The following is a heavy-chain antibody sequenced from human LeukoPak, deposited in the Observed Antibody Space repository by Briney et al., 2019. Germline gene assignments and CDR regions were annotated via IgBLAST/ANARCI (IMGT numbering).Heavy chain of an antibody. V-gene: IGHV3-7*01. J-gene: IGHJ4*02. CDR2: IKQDGSEK. CDR3: ARRLIGAVSGSYWDY. Sequence: GRSLRLSCAASGFTFSSYGMHWVRQAPGKGLEWVANIKQDGSEKYYVDSVKGRFTISRDNAKNSLYLQMNSLRAEDTAVYYCARRLIGAVSGSYWDYWGQGTLVTVSS. D-gene: IGHD1-26*01. CDR1: GFTFSSYG.